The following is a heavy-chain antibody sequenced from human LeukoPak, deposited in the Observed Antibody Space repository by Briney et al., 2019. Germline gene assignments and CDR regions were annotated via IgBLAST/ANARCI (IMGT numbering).Heavy chain of an antibody. J-gene: IGHJ4*02. D-gene: IGHD5-12*01. CDR1: GFIFSTIW. CDR2: IKEDGSEK. CDR3: ARLRPLSQLDY. V-gene: IGHV3-7*01. Sequence: PGGSLRLSCAASGFIFSTIWMSWVRQAPGKGLEWVASIKEDGSEKYYVDSVKGRFTISRDNAKNSLYLQMNSLRAEDTAVYYCARLRPLSQLDYWGQGTLAAVSS.